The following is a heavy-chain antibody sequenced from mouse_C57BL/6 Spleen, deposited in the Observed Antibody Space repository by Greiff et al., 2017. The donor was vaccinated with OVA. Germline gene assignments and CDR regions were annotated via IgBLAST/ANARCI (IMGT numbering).Heavy chain of an antibody. J-gene: IGHJ3*01. D-gene: IGHD2-5*01. CDR1: GFTFSNYW. CDR3: TVHYSNYQCAY. CDR2: IRLKSDNYAT. Sequence: EVKLVESGGGLVQPGGSMKLSCVASGFTFSNYWMNWVRQSPEKGLEWVAQIRLKSDNYATHYAESVKGRFTISRDDSKSSVYLQLNNLRAEDTGIYYCTVHYSNYQCAYWGQGTLVTVSA. V-gene: IGHV6-3*01.